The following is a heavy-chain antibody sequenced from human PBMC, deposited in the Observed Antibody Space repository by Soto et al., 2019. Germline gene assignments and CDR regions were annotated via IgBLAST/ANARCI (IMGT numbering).Heavy chain of an antibody. CDR3: ARGAPYCSGSYYKD. CDR2: IYSGGST. V-gene: IGHV3-53*02. CDR1: GFTVSSNY. D-gene: IGHD3-10*01. J-gene: IGHJ1*01. Sequence: EVQMVETGGGLIQPGGSLRLSCADSGFTVSSNYMSWVRQAPGKGLEWVSVIYSGGSTYYADSVKGRFTISRDNSKNTLYLQMNSLRVEDTVVYYCARGAPYCSGSYYKDWGQGTLVTVSS.